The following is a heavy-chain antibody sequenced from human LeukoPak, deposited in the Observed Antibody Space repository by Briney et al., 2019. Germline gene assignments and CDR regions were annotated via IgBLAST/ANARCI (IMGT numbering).Heavy chain of an antibody. D-gene: IGHD1-1*01. V-gene: IGHV1-2*02. J-gene: IGHJ4*02. CDR3: TRDHSWNEYDY. CDR2: IFPYNGDT. CDR1: GYIFIDYY. Sequence: ASVKVSCKTSGYIFIDYYLHWVRQAPEQGLEWLGWIFPYNGDTNYAEKFQGRVTMTSDTSSKTVYMEMRSLRSDDTAVYYCTRDHSWNEYDYWGLGTLVTVSS.